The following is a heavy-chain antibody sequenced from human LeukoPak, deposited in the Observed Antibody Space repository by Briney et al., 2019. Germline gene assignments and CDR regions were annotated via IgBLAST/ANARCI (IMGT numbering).Heavy chain of an antibody. J-gene: IGHJ4*02. V-gene: IGHV1-2*02. D-gene: IGHD6-19*01. CDR2: INPNSGGT. CDR1: GYTFTGYY. CDR3: ARARRIAGAGPGDY. Sequence: ASVKVSCKASGYTFTGYYMHWVRQAPGQGLEWMGWINPNSGGTNYAQKFQGRVTMTRDTSISTAYMELSRLRSDDTAVYYCARARRIAGAGPGDYWAQEPRVTVSS.